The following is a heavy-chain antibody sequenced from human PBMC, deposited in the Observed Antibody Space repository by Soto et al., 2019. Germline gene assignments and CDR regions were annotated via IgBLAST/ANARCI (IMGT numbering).Heavy chain of an antibody. CDR1: GYTFTSYA. J-gene: IGHJ4*01. CDR3: ARDVTPPDY. CDR2: ISAYNGNT. Sequence: QVQLVQSGAEVKKPGASVTVSCKASGYTFTSYAITWVRQAPGQGLEWMGWISAYNGNTNYAQKLQGRVTMTTDTSTSTGHMELRSLRSDDTAVYYCARDVTPPDYWGHGTLVTVSS. V-gene: IGHV1-18*01.